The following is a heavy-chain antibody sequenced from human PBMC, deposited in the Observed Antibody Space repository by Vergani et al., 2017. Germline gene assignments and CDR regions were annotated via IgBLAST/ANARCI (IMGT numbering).Heavy chain of an antibody. V-gene: IGHV3-11*05. J-gene: IGHJ5*02. CDR2: ISSSSSYT. CDR1: GFTFSDYY. CDR3: ARVPYYGSGSYYSVGVWFDP. D-gene: IGHD3-10*01. Sequence: QVQLVESGGGLVKPGGSLRLSCAASGFTFSDYYISWIRQAPGKGLEWVSYISSSSSYTNYADSVKGRFTISRDNAKNSLYLQMNSLRAEDTAVYYCARVPYYGSGSYYSVGVWFDPWGQGTLVTVSS.